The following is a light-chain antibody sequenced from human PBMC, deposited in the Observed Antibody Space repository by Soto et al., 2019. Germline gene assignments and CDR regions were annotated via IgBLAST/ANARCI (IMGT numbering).Light chain of an antibody. V-gene: IGKV2-30*01. CDR2: RVS. Sequence: DVVMTQSPLSLPVTLGQPASISCRSSQSLVYSDGNIYLNWFQQRPGQSPRRLIDRVSNRDSGVPDRFRGSGSGTDFTLKISWVEAEDVWVYYWMPGTHRHQTFGQGTKVEIK. CDR3: MPGTHRHQT. J-gene: IGKJ4*01. CDR1: QSLVYSDGNIY.